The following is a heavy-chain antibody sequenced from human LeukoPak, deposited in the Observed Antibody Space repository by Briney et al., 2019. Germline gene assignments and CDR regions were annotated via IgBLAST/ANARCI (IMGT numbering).Heavy chain of an antibody. D-gene: IGHD3-22*01. J-gene: IGHJ4*02. CDR1: GFTFSSYA. CDR2: IKQDGSEK. Sequence: PGGSLRLSCAASGFTFSSYAMSWVRQAPGKGLEGVANIKQDGSEKNYVDSVKGRFSISRDNAKNTLYLQMSSLRVEDTAVYYCAKARGRYYDSSGHYWGYDLASGAQEIRVT. V-gene: IGHV3-7*03. CDR3: AKARGRYYDSSGHYWGYDLAS.